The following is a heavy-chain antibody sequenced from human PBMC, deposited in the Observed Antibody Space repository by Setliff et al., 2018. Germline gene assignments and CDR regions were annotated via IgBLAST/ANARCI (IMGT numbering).Heavy chain of an antibody. J-gene: IGHJ4*02. V-gene: IGHV4-59*11. CDR2: IYYSGST. Sequence: ASETLSLTCTVSGGSISSHYWSWIRQPPGKGLEWIGSIYYSGSTNYNPSLKSRVTISVDTSKNQVSLKLSSVTAADTAVYYCAREDTVTGTTSFFDSWGQGTLVTVS. CDR3: AREDTVTGTTSFFDS. CDR1: GGSISSHY. D-gene: IGHD4-4*01.